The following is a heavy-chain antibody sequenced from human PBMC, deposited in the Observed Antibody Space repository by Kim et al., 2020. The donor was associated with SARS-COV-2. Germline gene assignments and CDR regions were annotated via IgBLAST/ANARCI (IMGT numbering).Heavy chain of an antibody. V-gene: IGHV3-30*18. CDR1: GFSFSDYL. CDR2: IFSDGTKK. J-gene: IGHJ4*02. Sequence: GGSLRLSCAASGFSFSDYLMHWARQAPGKGLEWVATIFSDGTKKYYVDSVKGRFSISRDKSKSTLYLEMNSLSAEDTAVYYCAKGGGWDWGQGTLVTVSS. CDR3: AKGGGWD. D-gene: IGHD6-19*01.